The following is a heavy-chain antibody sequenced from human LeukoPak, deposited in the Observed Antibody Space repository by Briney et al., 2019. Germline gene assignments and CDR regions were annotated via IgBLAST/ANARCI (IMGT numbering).Heavy chain of an antibody. CDR1: GYTFTSYY. V-gene: IGHV1-46*01. J-gene: IGHJ3*02. CDR2: INPSGGST. Sequence: GASVKVSCKASGYTFTSYYMHWVRRAPGQGPEWMGIINPSGGSTSYAQKFQGRVTMTRDTPTSTVYMELSSLRSEDTAVYYCARDGAVAGNAFDIWGQGTMVTVSS. D-gene: IGHD6-19*01. CDR3: ARDGAVAGNAFDI.